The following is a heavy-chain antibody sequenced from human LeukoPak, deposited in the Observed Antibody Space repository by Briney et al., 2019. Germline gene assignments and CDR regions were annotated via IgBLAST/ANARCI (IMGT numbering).Heavy chain of an antibody. CDR2: ISAYNGNT. J-gene: IGHJ6*02. CDR1: GYTFTSYG. Sequence: ASVKVSCKASGYTFTSYGISWVRQAPGQGLEWMGWISAYNGNTNYAQKLQGRVTMTTDTSTSTAYMELRSLRSDDTAVYYCARGYYDILTCYPPPGMDVWDQGTTVTVSS. D-gene: IGHD3-9*01. V-gene: IGHV1-18*01. CDR3: ARGYYDILTCYPPPGMDV.